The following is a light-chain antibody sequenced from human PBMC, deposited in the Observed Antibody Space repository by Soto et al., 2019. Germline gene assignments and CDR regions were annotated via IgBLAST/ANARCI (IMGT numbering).Light chain of an antibody. V-gene: IGKV3-15*01. CDR1: QSVRSN. Sequence: ETVMTQSPATLSVSPGERVTLSCRASQSVRSNFAWYQQKPGQAPRLLIYDASTRATGIPARFSGSGSGTEFTLTISSLQPEDFAVYYCQQYNNWPITFGQGTRLEI. CDR3: QQYNNWPIT. CDR2: DAS. J-gene: IGKJ5*01.